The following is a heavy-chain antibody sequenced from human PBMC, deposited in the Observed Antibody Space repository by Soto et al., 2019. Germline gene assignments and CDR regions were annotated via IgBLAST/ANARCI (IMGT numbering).Heavy chain of an antibody. V-gene: IGHV1-8*01. D-gene: IGHD3-10*01. J-gene: IGHJ5*02. Sequence: QVQLVQSGAEVKKPGASVKVSCKASAYTFTSYDINWMRQATGQGLEWMGWMNPNSGNTGYAQKFQGRVTMTRNTSINTAYMELSSLTSEDTAVYYCARANCGSGRRWFDPWGQGTLVIVSS. CDR3: ARANCGSGRRWFDP. CDR2: MNPNSGNT. CDR1: AYTFTSYD.